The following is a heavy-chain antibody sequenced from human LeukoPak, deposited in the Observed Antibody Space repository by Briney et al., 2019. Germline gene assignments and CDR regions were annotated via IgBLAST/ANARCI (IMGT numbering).Heavy chain of an antibody. V-gene: IGHV3-23*01. CDR2: IGSSGSTT. J-gene: IGHJ4*02. Sequence: GGSLRLSCAASGFIFSNYGMSWVRQAPGKGLEWVSAIGSSGSTTYYADSVKGRFTISRENSKNTLYLQMNSLRAEDTAVYYCAKIVAGLAYWGQGTLVTVSS. CDR3: AKIVAGLAY. CDR1: GFIFSNYG. D-gene: IGHD2-15*01.